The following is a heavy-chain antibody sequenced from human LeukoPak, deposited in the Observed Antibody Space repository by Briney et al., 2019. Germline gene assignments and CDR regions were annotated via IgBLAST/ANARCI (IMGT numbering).Heavy chain of an antibody. D-gene: IGHD6-19*01. V-gene: IGHV4-4*02. CDR1: GGSISSSNW. CDR2: IYHSGST. Sequence: PSETLSLTCAVSGGSISSSNWWSWVRQPPGKGLEWIGEIYHSGSTNYNPSLKSRVTISVDKSKNQFSLKLSSVTAADTAVYYCARVRSIAVADAFDYWGQGTLVTVSS. J-gene: IGHJ4*02. CDR3: ARVRSIAVADAFDY.